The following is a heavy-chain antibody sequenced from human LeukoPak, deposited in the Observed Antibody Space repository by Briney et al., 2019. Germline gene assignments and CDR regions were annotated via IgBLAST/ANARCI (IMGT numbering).Heavy chain of an antibody. V-gene: IGHV4-59*01. CDR2: IYYSGST. J-gene: IGHJ4*02. CDR1: GGSISGYY. Sequence: SETLSLTCTVSGGSISGYYWSWIRQPPGKGLEWIGYIYYSGSTNYNPSLKSRVTISVDTSKNQFSLKLSSVTAADTAVYYCARDNEVTRLLDYWGQGTLVTVSS. CDR3: ARDNEVTRLLDY. D-gene: IGHD4-11*01.